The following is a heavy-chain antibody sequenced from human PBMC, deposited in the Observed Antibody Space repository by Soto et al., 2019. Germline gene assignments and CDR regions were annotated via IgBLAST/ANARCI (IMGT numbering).Heavy chain of an antibody. Sequence: GGSLRLSCTASGFTFGDYAMSWFRQAPGKGLEWVGFIRSKAYGGTTEYAASVKGRFTISRDDSKSIAYLQMNSLKTEDTAVYYCTRDSSYYDSSGDNWFDPWGQGTLVTVSS. V-gene: IGHV3-49*03. CDR1: GFTFGDYA. D-gene: IGHD3-22*01. CDR2: IRSKAYGGTT. J-gene: IGHJ5*02. CDR3: TRDSSYYDSSGDNWFDP.